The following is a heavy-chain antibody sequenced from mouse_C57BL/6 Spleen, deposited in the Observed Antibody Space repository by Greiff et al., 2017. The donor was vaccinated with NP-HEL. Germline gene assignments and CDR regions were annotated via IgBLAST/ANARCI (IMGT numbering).Heavy chain of an antibody. CDR3: TRDRGYYGSSYPAY. CDR1: GFTFSSYA. CDR2: ISSGGDYI. Sequence: EVKLMESGEGLVKPGGSLKLSCAASGFTFSSYAMSWVRQTPEKRLEWVAYISSGGDYIYYADTVKGRFTISRDNARNTLYLQMSSLKSEDTAMYYCTRDRGYYGSSYPAYWGQGTLVTVSA. J-gene: IGHJ3*01. D-gene: IGHD1-1*01. V-gene: IGHV5-9-1*02.